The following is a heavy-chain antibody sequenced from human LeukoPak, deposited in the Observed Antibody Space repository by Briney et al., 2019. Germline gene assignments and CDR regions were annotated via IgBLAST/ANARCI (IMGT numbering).Heavy chain of an antibody. V-gene: IGHV3-7*01. CDR2: IKQDGSEK. CDR1: GFTFSSNW. D-gene: IGHD2-2*01. J-gene: IGHJ4*02. CDR3: ASRGYCSSTSCYVFDY. Sequence: GGSLRLSCAASGFTFSSNWMSWVRQAPGKGLEWVANIKQDGSEKYYVDSVKGRFTISRDNAKNSLYLQMNSLRAEDTAVYYCASRGYCSSTSCYVFDYWGQGTLVTVSS.